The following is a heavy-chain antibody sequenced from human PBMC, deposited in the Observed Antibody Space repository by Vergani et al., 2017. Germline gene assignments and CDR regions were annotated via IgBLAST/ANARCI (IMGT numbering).Heavy chain of an antibody. V-gene: IGHV1-8*01. D-gene: IGHD2-2*01. CDR3: GYCSSTSCYADGMDV. Sequence: QVQLVQSGAEVKKPGASVKVSCKASGYTFTSYDINWVRQATGQGLEWMGWMNPNSGNTGYAQKFQGRVTMTRNTSISTAYMELSSLRSEDTAVYYCGYCSSTSCYADGMDVWGQGTTVTVSS. J-gene: IGHJ6*02. CDR1: GYTFTSYD. CDR2: MNPNSGNT.